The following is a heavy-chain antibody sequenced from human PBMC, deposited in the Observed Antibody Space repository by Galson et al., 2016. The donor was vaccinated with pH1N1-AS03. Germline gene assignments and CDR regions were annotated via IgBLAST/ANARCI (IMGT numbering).Heavy chain of an antibody. CDR2: MNPDSGNT. Sequence: SVKVSCKASGYTFTTSDINWVRQAPGQGLEWKGWMNPDSGNTGYAPSFQGRVTITRDPSISTAYMEMSRLRSGDSAVYYCSRGVVDCSGPACSGTLRFDPWGQGTLVTVSS. V-gene: IGHV1-8*03. CDR3: SRGVVDCSGPACSGTLRFDP. J-gene: IGHJ5*02. CDR1: GYTFTTSD. D-gene: IGHD2-15*01.